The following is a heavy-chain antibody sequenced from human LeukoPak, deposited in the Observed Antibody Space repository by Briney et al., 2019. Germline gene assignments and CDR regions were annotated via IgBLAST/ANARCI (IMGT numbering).Heavy chain of an antibody. CDR1: GGSFSGYY. J-gene: IGHJ4*02. Sequence: SETLFLTCAVYGGSFSGYYWSWIRQPPGKGLEWIGEINHSGSTNYNPSLSRVTISVDTSKNQFSLKLSSVTAADTAVYYCARGSPRGYSYGYFIGVFDYWGQGTLVTVSS. D-gene: IGHD5-18*01. CDR3: ARGSPRGYSYGYFIGVFDY. CDR2: INHSGST. V-gene: IGHV4-34*01.